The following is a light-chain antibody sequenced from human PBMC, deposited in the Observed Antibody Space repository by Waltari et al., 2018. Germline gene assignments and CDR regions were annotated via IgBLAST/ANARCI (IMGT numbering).Light chain of an antibody. Sequence: SQELTQPPSVSVSPGQTASITCSGDKLGDKRGCWYQQKPGQSPVLVMYQDSKRPSGIPERFSCSSSGNTATLTIIGTQAMDEADYYCQAWDSTAPHVVFGGGTKLTVL. J-gene: IGLJ2*01. CDR1: KLGDKR. CDR3: QAWDSTAPHVV. CDR2: QDS. V-gene: IGLV3-1*01.